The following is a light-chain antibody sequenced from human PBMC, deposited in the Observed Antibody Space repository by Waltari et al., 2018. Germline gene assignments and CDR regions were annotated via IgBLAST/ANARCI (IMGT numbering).Light chain of an antibody. J-gene: IGKJ4*01. CDR1: QSVSSIS. CDR2: GTS. Sequence: DIVLTQSPGTLSLSPGERATLSCRASQSVSSISFTWYQQRPGQAPRLLIYGTSSRATDIPDRFSGSGSGTDCTLTISRLEPEDFAVYFCQHYDGSAVTFGGGTKVEIK. CDR3: QHYDGSAVT. V-gene: IGKV3-20*01.